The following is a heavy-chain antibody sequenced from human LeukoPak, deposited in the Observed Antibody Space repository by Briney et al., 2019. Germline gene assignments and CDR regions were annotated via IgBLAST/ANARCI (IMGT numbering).Heavy chain of an antibody. Sequence: SVKVSCKASGGTFSSYAISWVRQAPGQGLEWMGRIIPILGIANYAQKFQCRVTITADKSTSTAYMELSSLRSEDTAVYYCARESRITMIVVANWFNPWGQGTLVTVSS. CDR3: ARESRITMIVVANWFNP. V-gene: IGHV1-69*04. J-gene: IGHJ5*02. D-gene: IGHD3-22*01. CDR1: GGTFSSYA. CDR2: IIPILGIA.